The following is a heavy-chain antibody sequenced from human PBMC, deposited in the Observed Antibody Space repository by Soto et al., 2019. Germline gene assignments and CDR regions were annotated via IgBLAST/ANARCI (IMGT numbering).Heavy chain of an antibody. J-gene: IGHJ6*02. D-gene: IGHD1-1*01. CDR1: GYTFSGYY. V-gene: IGHV1-2*02. CDR3: SRALILRNPQFLAHYGMDV. Sequence: QVQMVQSGAEVKKLGASVKVSCKASGYTFSGYYIHWVRQAPGEGLEWMGWINPKSGDTNYSQKFQSAVTKTRDKSINTVYLELTSLRSDDTAVYYCSRALILRNPQFLAHYGMDVWGQGTTVSFAS. CDR2: INPKSGDT.